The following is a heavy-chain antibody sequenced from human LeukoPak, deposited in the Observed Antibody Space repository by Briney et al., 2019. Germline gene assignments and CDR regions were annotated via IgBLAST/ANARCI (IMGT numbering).Heavy chain of an antibody. CDR2: ISGSSSTI. CDR1: GFTFSSYT. Sequence: GGSLRLSCAASGFTFSSYTMNWVRQAPGKGPEWVSHISGSSSTIYYADSVKGRFTVSRDNAKSSLYLQVNSLRAEDTAVYYCARAYGESYGGNYWGQGTLVTVSS. CDR3: ARAYGESYGGNY. D-gene: IGHD4/OR15-4a*01. J-gene: IGHJ4*02. V-gene: IGHV3-48*04.